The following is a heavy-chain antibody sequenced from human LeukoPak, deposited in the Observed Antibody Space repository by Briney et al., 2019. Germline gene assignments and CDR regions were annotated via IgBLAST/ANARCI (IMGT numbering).Heavy chain of an antibody. CDR1: GGSISSSSFY. D-gene: IGHD1-26*01. CDR3: ARDAGGGSLATGF. J-gene: IGHJ4*02. V-gene: IGHV4-39*07. CDR2: IHYSGST. Sequence: SETLSLTCTVSGGSISSSSFYWGWIRQPPGKGLEWIGSIHYSGSTYYSPSLRSRVTISVDTSKNQFSLRLSSVTAADTAVYYCARDAGGGSLATGFWGQGTLVTVSS.